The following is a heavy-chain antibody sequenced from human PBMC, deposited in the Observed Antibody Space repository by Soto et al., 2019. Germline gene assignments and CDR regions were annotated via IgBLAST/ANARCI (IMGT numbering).Heavy chain of an antibody. CDR2: VKSKTGGGTA. V-gene: IGHV3-15*01. J-gene: IGHJ6*02. D-gene: IGHD2-15*01. CDR1: GFSFSYAW. CDR3: TTDCSGGSCYPGAYYYYYGMDV. Sequence: PGGSLRLSCAASGFSFSYAWMSRVRQAPGKGLEWVGRVKSKTGGGTAGYAAPVKGRFTISRDDSKTTVYLQMNSLKTEDTAVYYCTTDCSGGSCYPGAYYYYYGMDVWGQGTTVTVSS.